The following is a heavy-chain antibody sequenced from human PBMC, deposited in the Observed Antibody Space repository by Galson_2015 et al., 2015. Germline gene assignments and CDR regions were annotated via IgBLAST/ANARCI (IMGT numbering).Heavy chain of an antibody. Sequence: SLRLSCAASGFTSSSYWMHWVRQTPGKGLVWVSRMNSDGRIIDYADSVKGRFTISRDNAKNTLDLQMNSLRVEDTAMDYCVRGTCVEFVGDDCGPATTGTGAS. CDR2: MNSDGRII. CDR3: VRGTCVEFVGDD. J-gene: IGHJ6*02. V-gene: IGHV3-74*01. D-gene: IGHD3-10*01. CDR1: GFTSSSYW.